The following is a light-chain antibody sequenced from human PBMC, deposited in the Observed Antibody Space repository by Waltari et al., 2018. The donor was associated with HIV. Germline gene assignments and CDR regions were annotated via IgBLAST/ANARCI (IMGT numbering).Light chain of an antibody. CDR3: LLYDGADQLV. CDR2: STR. Sequence: NVVTQEPSLPVSPGGPVTLTSPSRTRAVSSVFVPTWFQHKPAQPPRTLFYSTRRKHAGTPARFSGSLLGGKAALTLAGVQPEDEADYCCLLYDGADQLVFGGGTKLTVL. J-gene: IGLJ2*01. V-gene: IGLV7-43*01. CDR1: TRAVSSVFV.